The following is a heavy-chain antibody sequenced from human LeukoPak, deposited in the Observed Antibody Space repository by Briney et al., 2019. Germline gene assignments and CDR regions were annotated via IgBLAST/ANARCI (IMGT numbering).Heavy chain of an antibody. CDR3: AREITHIVVVTVRSDWFDP. V-gene: IGHV1-69*01. J-gene: IGHJ5*02. CDR1: GGTFSSYA. D-gene: IGHD2-21*02. Sequence: ASVKVSCKASGGTFSSYAISWVRQAPGQGLEWMGGIIPIFGTANYAQKFQGRVTITADESTSTAYMELSSLRSEDTAVYYCAREITHIVVVTVRSDWFDPWGQGTLVTVSS. CDR2: IIPIFGTA.